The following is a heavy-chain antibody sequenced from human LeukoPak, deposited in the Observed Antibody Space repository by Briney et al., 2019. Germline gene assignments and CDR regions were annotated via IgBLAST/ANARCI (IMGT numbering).Heavy chain of an antibody. J-gene: IGHJ4*02. D-gene: IGHD6-6*01. V-gene: IGHV1-18*01. Sequence: ASVKVSCKASGYTFTSYGISWVRQAPGQGLEWMGWISAYNGNTNYAQKLQGRVTMTTDTSTSTAYMELRSLRSDDTAVYYCASSPHLRQQLVTNYWGQGTLVTVSS. CDR3: ASSPHLRQQLVTNY. CDR2: ISAYNGNT. CDR1: GYTFTSYG.